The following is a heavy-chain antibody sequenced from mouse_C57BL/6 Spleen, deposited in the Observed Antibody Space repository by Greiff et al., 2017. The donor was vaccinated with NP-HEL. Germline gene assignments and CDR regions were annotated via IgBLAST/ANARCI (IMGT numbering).Heavy chain of an antibody. V-gene: IGHV14-1*01. J-gene: IGHJ1*03. CDR3: SAYCGYDWYFDV. CDR2: IDPEDGDT. D-gene: IGHD2-2*01. Sequence: EVQLQQSGAELVRPGASVKLSCTASGFNITDYYMHWVKQRPEQGLEWIGRIDPEDGDTKYAPKFQGKATMTADTSSNTAYLQLSSLTSEDTAVDYCSAYCGYDWYFDVWGTGTTVTVSS. CDR1: GFNITDYY.